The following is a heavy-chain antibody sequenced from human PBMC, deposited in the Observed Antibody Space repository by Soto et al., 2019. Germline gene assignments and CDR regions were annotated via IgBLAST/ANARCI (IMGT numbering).Heavy chain of an antibody. J-gene: IGHJ5*02. Sequence: SETLSLTCAVYGGSFSGYYWSWTRQPPGKGLEWIGEINHSGSTNYNPSLKSRVTISVDTSKNQFSLKLSSVTAADTAVYYCARRSIAARGNWFDPWGQGTLVTVSS. CDR3: ARRSIAARGNWFDP. CDR1: GGSFSGYY. CDR2: INHSGST. V-gene: IGHV4-34*01. D-gene: IGHD6-6*01.